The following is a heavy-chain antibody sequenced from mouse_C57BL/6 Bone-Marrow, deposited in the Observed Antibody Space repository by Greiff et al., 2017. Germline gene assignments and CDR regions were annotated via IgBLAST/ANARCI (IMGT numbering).Heavy chain of an antibody. CDR3: AFTTVVAYYAMDY. D-gene: IGHD1-1*01. V-gene: IGHV1-64*01. J-gene: IGHJ4*01. CDR1: GYTFTSYW. Sequence: QVQLQQPGAELVTPGASVKLSCKASGYTFTSYWMHWVKQRPGQGLEWIGMIHPNSGSTNYNEKFTSKATLTVDKSSSTAYMQLSSLTSEDSAVYYCAFTTVVAYYAMDYWGQGTSVTVSS. CDR2: IHPNSGST.